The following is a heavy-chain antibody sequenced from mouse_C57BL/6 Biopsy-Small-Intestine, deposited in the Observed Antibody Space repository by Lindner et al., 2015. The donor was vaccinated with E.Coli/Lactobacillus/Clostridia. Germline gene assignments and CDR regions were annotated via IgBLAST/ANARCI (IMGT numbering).Heavy chain of an antibody. CDR2: ISGFNAYT. V-gene: IGHV1-7*01. Sequence: SVKVSCKASGYTFSTFGISWVRQAPGQGLEWMGWISGFNAYTNYAQKFQGRVTLTIDKSTSTAYMELRSLRSDDTAVYHCARDRPYYSGLVGDFDIWGRGTMVTVSS. CDR1: GYTFSTFG. CDR3: ARDRPYYSGLVGDFDI. D-gene: IGHD1-1*02. J-gene: IGHJ1*01.